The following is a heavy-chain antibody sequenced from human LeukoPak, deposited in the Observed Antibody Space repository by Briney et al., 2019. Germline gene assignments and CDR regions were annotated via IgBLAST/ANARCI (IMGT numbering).Heavy chain of an antibody. CDR3: ARVVGATDPPYYFDY. CDR2: ISAYNGNT. V-gene: IGHV1-18*01. Sequence: ASVKVTCKASGYTFTSYGISWVRQAPGQGLEWMGWISAYNGNTNYAQKLQGRVTMTTDTSTCTAYMELRSLRSDDTAVYYCARVVGATDPPYYFDYWGQGTLVTVSS. D-gene: IGHD1-26*01. CDR1: GYTFTSYG. J-gene: IGHJ4*02.